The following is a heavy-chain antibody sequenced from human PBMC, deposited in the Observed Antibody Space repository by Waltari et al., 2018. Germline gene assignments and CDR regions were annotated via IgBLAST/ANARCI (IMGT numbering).Heavy chain of an antibody. D-gene: IGHD3-10*01. CDR3: AKDGDYYRRWGAFDF. V-gene: IGHV3-9*01. Sequence: EVQLVESGGDLVQPGRSLRLSCAASGFTFDDYAMQWVRQSPGKGLGWVAGISLNGRSIHYVDSVKGRFTISRDNAKNSLYLQMNSLRVEDTALYYCAKDGDYYRRWGAFDFWGQGTMVTVSS. CDR2: ISLNGRSI. J-gene: IGHJ3*01. CDR1: GFTFDDYA.